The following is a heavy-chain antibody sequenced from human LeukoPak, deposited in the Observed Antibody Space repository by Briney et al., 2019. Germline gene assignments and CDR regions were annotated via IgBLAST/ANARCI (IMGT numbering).Heavy chain of an antibody. CDR2: IYYSGST. CDR3: ARRLPPGAFDI. J-gene: IGHJ3*02. D-gene: IGHD2-21*02. Sequence: SETLSLTCTVSGGSISSYYWSWIRQPPGKGLEWIGYIYYSGSTNYNPSLKSRVTISVDTSKNQVSLKLSSVTAADTAVYYCARRLPPGAFDIWGQGTMVTVSS. CDR1: GGSISSYY. V-gene: IGHV4-59*01.